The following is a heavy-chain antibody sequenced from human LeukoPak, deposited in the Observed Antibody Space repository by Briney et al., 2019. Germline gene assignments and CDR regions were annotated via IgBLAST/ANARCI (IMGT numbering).Heavy chain of an antibody. CDR3: ARDGVIGWYGAYYYYYMDV. J-gene: IGHJ6*03. CDR2: ISYDGSNK. D-gene: IGHD6-19*01. V-gene: IGHV3-30*04. Sequence: GGSLRLSCAASGFTFSSYAMHWVRQAPGKGLEWVAVISYDGSNKYYADSVKGRFTISRDNSKNTLYLQMNSLRAEDTAVYYCARDGVIGWYGAYYYYYMDVWGKGTTVTVSS. CDR1: GFTFSSYA.